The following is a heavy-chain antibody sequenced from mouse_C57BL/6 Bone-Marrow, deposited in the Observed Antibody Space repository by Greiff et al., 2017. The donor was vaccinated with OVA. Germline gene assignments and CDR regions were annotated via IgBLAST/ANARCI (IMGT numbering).Heavy chain of an antibody. D-gene: IGHD1-1*01. J-gene: IGHJ4*01. CDR1: GYTFTDHT. CDR2: IYPRDGST. Sequence: VQLVESDAELVKPGASVKISCKVSGYTFTDHTIHWMKQRPEQGLEWIGYIYPRDGSTKYNEKFKGKATLTADKSSSTAYMQLNSLTSEDSAVYFCARNSNLLLRSYYAMDYWGQGTSVTVSS. CDR3: ARNSNLLLRSYYAMDY. V-gene: IGHV1-78*01.